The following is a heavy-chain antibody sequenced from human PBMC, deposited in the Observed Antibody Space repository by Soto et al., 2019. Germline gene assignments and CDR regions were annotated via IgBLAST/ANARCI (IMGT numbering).Heavy chain of an antibody. CDR3: ARERNYYGSGSYPGGWFDP. Sequence: GGSLRLSCAASGFTFSSYAMSWVRQAPGKGLEWVSAISGSGGSTYYADSVKGRFTISRDNSKNTLYLQMNSLRAEDTAVYYCARERNYYGSGSYPGGWFDPWGQGTLVTVSS. V-gene: IGHV3-23*01. J-gene: IGHJ5*02. CDR2: ISGSGGST. CDR1: GFTFSSYA. D-gene: IGHD3-10*01.